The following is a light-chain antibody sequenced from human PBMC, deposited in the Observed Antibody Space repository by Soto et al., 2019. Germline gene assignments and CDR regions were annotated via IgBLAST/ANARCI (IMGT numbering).Light chain of an antibody. J-gene: IGKJ1*01. Sequence: DIQMTQSPSTLSASVGDRVTITCRASQTIINWLAWYQQKPGKAPKLLIYKASTLEGEVPSRFSGSGSETEFTLTINSLQPDDSATYYCQQYYAHSWTFGQGTKV. CDR3: QQYYAHSWT. V-gene: IGKV1-5*03. CDR1: QTIINW. CDR2: KAS.